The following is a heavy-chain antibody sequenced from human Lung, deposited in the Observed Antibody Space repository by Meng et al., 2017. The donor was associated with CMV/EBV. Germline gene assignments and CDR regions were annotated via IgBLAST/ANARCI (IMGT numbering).Heavy chain of an antibody. J-gene: IGHJ6*02. D-gene: IGHD3-3*01. CDR1: GFTVSSEY. CDR3: ARDMYWSQSYHGVDV. V-gene: IGHV3-66*02. CDR2: IHSGGST. Sequence: GESLKISCVASGFTVSSEYLTWVRQAPGKGLEWVSVIHSGGSTYYADSVKGRFTISRDNSKNTLYLQMNSLRTEDTAVYYCARDMYWSQSYHGVDVWGHGTTVTVSS.